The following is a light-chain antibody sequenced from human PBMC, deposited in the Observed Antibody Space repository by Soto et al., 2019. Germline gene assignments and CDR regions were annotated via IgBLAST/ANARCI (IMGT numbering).Light chain of an antibody. CDR2: DAS. J-gene: IGKJ4*01. Sequence: DIQMTQSPSTLSASVGDRVTITCRASQSISSWLAWYQQKPGKAPKLLIYDASSLESGVPSRFSGSGSDTEFTLTINNLQPDDFATYHYQQYNRYSLTFGGGTKVDI. CDR1: QSISSW. V-gene: IGKV1-5*01. CDR3: QQYNRYSLT.